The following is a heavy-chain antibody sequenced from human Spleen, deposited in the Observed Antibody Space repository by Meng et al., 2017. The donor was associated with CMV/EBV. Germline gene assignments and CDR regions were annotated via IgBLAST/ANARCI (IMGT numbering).Heavy chain of an antibody. CDR1: GGSFSGYY. Sequence: ESLKISCAVYGGSFSGYYWSWIRQPPGKGLEWIGEINHSGSTNYNPSLKSRVTISVDTSKNQFSLQLNSVTPEDTAVYYCARDYYDSGGYYYTEGYYHGLDVWGQGTTVTVSS. J-gene: IGHJ6*02. D-gene: IGHD3-22*01. CDR3: ARDYYDSGGYYYTEGYYHGLDV. CDR2: INHSGST. V-gene: IGHV4-34*01.